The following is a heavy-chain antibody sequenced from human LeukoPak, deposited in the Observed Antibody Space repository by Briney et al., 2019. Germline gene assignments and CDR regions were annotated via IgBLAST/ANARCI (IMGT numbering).Heavy chain of an antibody. CDR1: GGSFSGYY. CDR2: INHSGST. CDR3: ARARTRITIFGVVIIQPLFDY. J-gene: IGHJ4*02. V-gene: IGHV4-34*01. D-gene: IGHD3-3*01. Sequence: KPSETLSLTCTVYGGSFSGYYWSWIRQPPGKGLEWIGEINHSGSTNYNPSLKSRVTISVDTSKNQFSLKLSSVTAADTAVYYCARARTRITIFGVVIIQPLFDYWGQGTLVTVSS.